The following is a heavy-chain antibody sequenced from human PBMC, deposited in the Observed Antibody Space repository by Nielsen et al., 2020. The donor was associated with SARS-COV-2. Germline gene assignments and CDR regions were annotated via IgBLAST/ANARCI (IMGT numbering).Heavy chain of an antibody. V-gene: IGHV4-31*02. CDR3: ARARSITMVRGVISDWFDP. Sequence: WIRQPPGKGLEWIGYIYYSGSTYYNPSLKSRVTISVDTSKNQFSLKLSSVTAADTAVYYCARARSITMVRGVISDWFDPWGQGTLVTVSS. D-gene: IGHD3-10*01. CDR2: IYYSGST. J-gene: IGHJ5*02.